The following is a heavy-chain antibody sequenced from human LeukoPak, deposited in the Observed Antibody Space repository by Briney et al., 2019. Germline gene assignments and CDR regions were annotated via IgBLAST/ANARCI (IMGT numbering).Heavy chain of an antibody. CDR2: ISSSSSYI. J-gene: IGHJ4*02. V-gene: IGHV3-21*01. CDR3: ARVHYYDSSGYPLGIDY. CDR1: GFTFTSFS. D-gene: IGHD3-22*01. Sequence: GGSLRLSCAASGFTFTSFSMNWVRQAPGKGLEWVSSISSSSSYIYYADSVKGRFTISRDKSKNTLYLQMNSLRAEDTAVYYCARVHYYDSSGYPLGIDYWGQGTLVTVSS.